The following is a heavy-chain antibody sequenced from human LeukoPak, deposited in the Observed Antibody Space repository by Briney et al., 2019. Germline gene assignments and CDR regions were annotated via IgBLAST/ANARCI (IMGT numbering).Heavy chain of an antibody. Sequence: GGSLRLSCAASGFTFSNYGVHWVRQAPGKGLEWVSGISWNSGTVGYADSVKGRFTISRDNGKNSLYLQMTSLRPEDTALYYCAKDKGTMGRGVIIFDYWGQGTLVTVSS. V-gene: IGHV3-9*01. D-gene: IGHD3-10*01. CDR1: GFTFSNYG. CDR3: AKDKGTMGRGVIIFDY. J-gene: IGHJ4*02. CDR2: ISWNSGTV.